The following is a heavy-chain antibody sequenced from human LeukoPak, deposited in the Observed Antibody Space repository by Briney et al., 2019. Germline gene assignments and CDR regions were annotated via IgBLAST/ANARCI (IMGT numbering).Heavy chain of an antibody. CDR1: GAAFSSYA. CDR2: VIPIFGTA. V-gene: IGHV1-69*05. D-gene: IGHD4-17*01. CDR3: ARGKVTTPYYFGY. J-gene: IGHJ4*02. Sequence: ASVKVSFKASGAAFSSYAICWVRQAPGQGLEWMGGVIPIFGTANYAQKVQGRVTITTDESTSTAYLELSSLRSDDTAVYYCARGKVTTPYYFGYWGQGTLVTVSS.